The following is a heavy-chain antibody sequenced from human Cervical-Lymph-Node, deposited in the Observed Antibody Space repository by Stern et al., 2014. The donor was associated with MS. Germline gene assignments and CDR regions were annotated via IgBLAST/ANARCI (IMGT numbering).Heavy chain of an antibody. Sequence: QLVQSGGGVVQPGRSLRLSCAASGFTFSSYAMHWVRQAPGKGLEWVAVISYDGSNKYYADSVKGRFTISRDNSKNTLYLQMNSLRAEDTAVYYCARVRGIAARTVLDYWGQGTLVTVSS. V-gene: IGHV3-30*04. J-gene: IGHJ4*02. D-gene: IGHD6-6*01. CDR3: ARVRGIAARTVLDY. CDR1: GFTFSSYA. CDR2: ISYDGSNK.